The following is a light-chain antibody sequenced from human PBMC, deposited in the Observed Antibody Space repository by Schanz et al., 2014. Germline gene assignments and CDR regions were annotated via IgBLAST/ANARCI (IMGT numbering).Light chain of an antibody. CDR1: QSVSSSY. CDR2: DAS. CDR3: QQRSNRFT. J-gene: IGKJ3*01. Sequence: EIVLTQSPGTLSLSPGERATLSCRASQSVSSSYLAWYQQKPGQAPRLLIYDASNRATGIPARFSGSGSGTDFTLTISSLEPEDFAVYYCQQRSNRFTFGPGTKVDIK. V-gene: IGKV3D-20*02.